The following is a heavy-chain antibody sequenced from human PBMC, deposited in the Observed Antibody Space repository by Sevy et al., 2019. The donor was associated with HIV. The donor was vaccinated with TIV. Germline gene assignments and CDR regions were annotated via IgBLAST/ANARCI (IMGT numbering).Heavy chain of an antibody. V-gene: IGHV1-24*01. CDR1: GYTLNKLS. CDR3: AATKDYYESSGPPFDY. CDR2: FDPEDGET. D-gene: IGHD3-22*01. Sequence: DAVKVSCKVSGYTLNKLSMHWVRQAPGKGLEWMGSFDPEDGETFYAQKFQGRVTMSEDTSTDTAYMELSSLRSEDTAVYYCAATKDYYESSGPPFDYWGQGTVVSVSS. J-gene: IGHJ4*02.